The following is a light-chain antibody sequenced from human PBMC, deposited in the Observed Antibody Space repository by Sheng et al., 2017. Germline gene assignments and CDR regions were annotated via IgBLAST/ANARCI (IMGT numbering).Light chain of an antibody. J-gene: IGKJ1*01. V-gene: IGKV1-NL1*01. CDR2: AAS. Sequence: DIQMTQSPSSLSASVGDRVTITCRASLGISNSLAWYQQKPGKAPKLLVYAASILESGVPSRFRGSVSGTEYTLTISSLQPEDFTTYYCLQYYTSPRSFGPGTQGGNQT. CDR3: LQYYTSPRS. CDR1: LGISNS.